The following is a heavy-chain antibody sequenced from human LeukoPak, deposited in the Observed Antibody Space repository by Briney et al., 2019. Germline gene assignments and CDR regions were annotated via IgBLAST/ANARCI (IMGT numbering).Heavy chain of an antibody. J-gene: IGHJ6*02. D-gene: IGHD4-11*01. V-gene: IGHV3-11*06. CDR1: GFTFSDYY. Sequence: GGSLRLSCAASGFTFSDYYMSWIRQAPGKGLEWVSYISSSSSYTNYADSVKGRFTISRDNAKNSLYLQMNSLRAADTAVYYCARAPHHSNYRPYYYGLDVWGQGTTVTVSS. CDR3: ARAPHHSNYRPYYYGLDV. CDR2: ISSSSSYT.